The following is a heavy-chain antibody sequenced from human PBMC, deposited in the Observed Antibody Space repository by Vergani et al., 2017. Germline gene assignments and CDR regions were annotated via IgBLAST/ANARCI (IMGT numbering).Heavy chain of an antibody. D-gene: IGHD6-6*01. CDR1: GGSLSGFY. CDR2: IYDSRNN. V-gene: IGHV4-34*01. J-gene: IGHJ3*02. CDR3: ARHLRQLARNDVFDI. Sequence: QVQLQQWGAGLLKPSETLSLTCAVSGGSLSGFYWGWIRQPPGKGLEWIGSIYDSRNNNYSPSLKSRVSISVDTSKNQFSLNLTSVTAADTAVYYCARHLRQLARNDVFDIWGHGTLVTVSS.